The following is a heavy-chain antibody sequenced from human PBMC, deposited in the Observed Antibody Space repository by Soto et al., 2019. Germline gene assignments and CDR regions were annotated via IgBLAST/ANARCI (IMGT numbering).Heavy chain of an antibody. CDR3: ASTVGTSHDAFDI. CDR2: IKTDGSEE. V-gene: IGHV3-7*01. J-gene: IGHJ3*02. Sequence: EVHLVESGGGLVQPGGSLRLSCAASGFTFRDYWMTWVRQAPGKGLEWVANIKTDGSEEIYVDSVRGRFTISRDNAKNSVYLQMNSLRADDTAVYYCASTVGTSHDAFDIWGQGTTVTVSS. D-gene: IGHD1-26*01. CDR1: GFTFRDYW.